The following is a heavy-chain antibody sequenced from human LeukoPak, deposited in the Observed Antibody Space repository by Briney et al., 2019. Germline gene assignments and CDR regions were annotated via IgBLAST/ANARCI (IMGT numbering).Heavy chain of an antibody. J-gene: IGHJ3*02. CDR3: ASFSGSYSPSFDI. CDR1: GYTFTGYY. Sequence: ASVKVSCRASGYTFTGYYMHWVRQAPGQGLEWMGRINPNSGGTNYAQKFQGRVTMTRDTSISTAYMELSRLRSDDTAVYYCASFSGSYSPSFDIWGQGTMVTVSS. D-gene: IGHD1-26*01. V-gene: IGHV1-2*06. CDR2: INPNSGGT.